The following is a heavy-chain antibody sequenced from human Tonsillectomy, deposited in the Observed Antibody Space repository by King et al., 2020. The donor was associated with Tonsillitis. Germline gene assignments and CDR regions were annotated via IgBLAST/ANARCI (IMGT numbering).Heavy chain of an antibody. J-gene: IGHJ4*02. V-gene: IGHV3-53*01. Sequence: VQLVESGGGLIQPGGSLRLSCAASGFIVSDNYMSWVRQAPGKGLEWASLIYSGGSTYYADSVKGRFTISRDNSRNTLYLQMNSLRAEDTAVYYCARVLSYYDSSAYYDQAFDYWGQGTLVTVSA. CDR2: IYSGGST. CDR1: GFIVSDNY. CDR3: ARVLSYYDSSAYYDQAFDY. D-gene: IGHD3-22*01.